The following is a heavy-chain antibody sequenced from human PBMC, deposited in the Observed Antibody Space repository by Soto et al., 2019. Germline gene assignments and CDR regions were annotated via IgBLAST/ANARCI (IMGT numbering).Heavy chain of an antibody. Sequence: EVQLLESGGGLVQPGGSLRLSCAVSGFTFSDYAMSWVRQAPGKGLEWVSGISGGGANKYYADSVKGRFIISRDNSKNTVFLQLNSLRVDDTAVYYCAKELSRGGAIPYYFDYWGQGTLVTASS. D-gene: IGHD2-21*01. CDR3: AKELSRGGAIPYYFDY. CDR2: ISGGGANK. CDR1: GFTFSDYA. V-gene: IGHV3-23*01. J-gene: IGHJ4*02.